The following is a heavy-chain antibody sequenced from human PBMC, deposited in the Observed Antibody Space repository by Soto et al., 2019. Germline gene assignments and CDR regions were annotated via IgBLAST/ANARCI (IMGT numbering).Heavy chain of an antibody. CDR2: ISGIGGST. CDR1: GFTLGSYA. J-gene: IGHJ6*04. D-gene: IGHD2-2*01. V-gene: IGHV3-23*01. CDR3: AKDYCNSMSCYFGP. Sequence: GGSLRLSCVASGFTLGSYAMNWVRQAPGKGLEWVSGISGIGGSTDYADSVKGRFTISRDISKNTLYLQMNSLRPEDTAVYYCAKDYCNSMSCYFGPWGKGTTVTVSS.